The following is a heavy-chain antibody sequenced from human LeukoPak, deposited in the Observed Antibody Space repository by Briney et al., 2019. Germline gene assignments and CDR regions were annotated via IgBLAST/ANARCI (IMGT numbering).Heavy chain of an antibody. D-gene: IGHD5-12*01. CDR2: IYHSGST. V-gene: IGHV4-39*07. J-gene: IGHJ4*02. CDR3: ARDGISSGYDLVY. CDR1: GVSISSTSYY. Sequence: SETLSLTCTVSGVSISSTSYYWGWIRQPPGKGLEWIGEIYHSGSTYYNPSLKSRVTISVDTSKNQFSLKLSSVTAADTAVYYCARDGISSGYDLVYWGQGTLVTVSS.